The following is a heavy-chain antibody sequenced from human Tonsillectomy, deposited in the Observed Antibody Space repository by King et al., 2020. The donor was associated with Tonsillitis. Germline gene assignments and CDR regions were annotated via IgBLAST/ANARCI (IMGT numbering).Heavy chain of an antibody. CDR3: ARGGFYGRGGTYFAFWFFDL. CDR1: GYTFTDYY. D-gene: IGHD2/OR15-2a*01. CDR2: IDPKSGGT. Sequence: VQLVQSGAEVKKPGASVKVSCKASGYTFTDYYIHWVRQAPGQGLEWMGWIDPKSGGTKYAQKFQGRVTMTRDTSISTVSMELNSLRSDDTAFYYCARGGFYGRGGTYFAFWFFDLWGRGIQVTVSS. V-gene: IGHV1-2*02. J-gene: IGHJ2*01.